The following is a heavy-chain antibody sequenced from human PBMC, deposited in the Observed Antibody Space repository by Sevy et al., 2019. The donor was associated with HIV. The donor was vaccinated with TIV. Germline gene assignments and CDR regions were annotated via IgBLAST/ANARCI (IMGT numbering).Heavy chain of an antibody. CDR1: GFTFSTYA. J-gene: IGHJ6*02. CDR3: AKGDRTFYDLDV. CDR2: ISGSAGST. Sequence: GGSLRLSCAASGFTFSTYAMSWVRQAPGKGLEWVSAISGSAGSTYYADLVKGRFTIYRDKSKNTLYLQMNSPRAEDTPVNDCAKGDRTFYDLDVWGQGTTVTVSS. V-gene: IGHV3-23*01. D-gene: IGHD2-15*01.